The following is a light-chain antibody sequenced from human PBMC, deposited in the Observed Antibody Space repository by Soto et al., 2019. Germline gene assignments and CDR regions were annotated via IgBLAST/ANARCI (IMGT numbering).Light chain of an antibody. CDR2: EVS. V-gene: IGLV2-14*01. J-gene: IGLJ1*01. CDR1: NVDVGGYNY. Sequence: SALTQPASVTGSPGQSISISCTGTNVDVGGYNYVSWYQHHPGKAPKPLIFEVSNRPSGVSNRFSGSKSGNTASLTISGLQSEDEADYYCASYTFKTTYVFGSGTKVTVL. CDR3: ASYTFKTTYV.